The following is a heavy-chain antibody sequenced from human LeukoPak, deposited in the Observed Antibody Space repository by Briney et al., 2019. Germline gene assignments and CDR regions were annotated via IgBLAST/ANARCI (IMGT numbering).Heavy chain of an antibody. Sequence: SETLSLTCTVSGASISSILYYRGWIRQPPGKGLEWIGTINYSGSTYYNPSLQSRVTISVDTSKNQFSLKLSSVTAADTAVYYCARLGGTYYYDSSGYYYPDYWGQGTLVTVSS. CDR2: INYSGST. D-gene: IGHD3-22*01. J-gene: IGHJ4*02. V-gene: IGHV4-39*01. CDR1: GASISSILYY. CDR3: ARLGGTYYYDSSGYYYPDY.